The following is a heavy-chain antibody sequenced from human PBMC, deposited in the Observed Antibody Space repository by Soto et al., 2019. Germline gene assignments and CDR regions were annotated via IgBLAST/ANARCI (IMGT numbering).Heavy chain of an antibody. CDR1: GFTFSSFG. CDR2: IWYDGSNK. D-gene: IGHD6-6*01. J-gene: IGHJ4*02. Sequence: PGGSLRLSSAASGFTFSSFGMHWVRQAPGKGLEWVAVIWYDGSNKYYADSVKGRFTISRDNSKNTLYLQMNSLRAEDTAVYYCARDDSPTGSSSPADYWGQGTLVTVSS. CDR3: ARDDSPTGSSSPADY. V-gene: IGHV3-33*01.